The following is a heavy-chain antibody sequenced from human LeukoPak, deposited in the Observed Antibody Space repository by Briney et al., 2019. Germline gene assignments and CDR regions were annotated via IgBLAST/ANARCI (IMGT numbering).Heavy chain of an antibody. CDR1: GFTFSSYA. Sequence: GGSLRLSCAASGFTFSSYAMSWVRQAPGKGLEWVSAISGSGGSTYYADSVKGRSTISRDNPKNTPYLQMNSLRAEDTAVYYCAKFVLTATPYYFDYWGQGTLVTVSS. CDR2: ISGSGGST. D-gene: IGHD2-15*01. V-gene: IGHV3-23*01. CDR3: AKFVLTATPYYFDY. J-gene: IGHJ4*02.